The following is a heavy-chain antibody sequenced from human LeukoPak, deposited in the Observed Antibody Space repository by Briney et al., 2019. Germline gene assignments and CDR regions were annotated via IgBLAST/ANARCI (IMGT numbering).Heavy chain of an antibody. D-gene: IGHD3-9*01. CDR3: AKILNWLLSSLLFDY. CDR1: GFTFSSYA. CDR2: ISGSGGST. V-gene: IGHV3-23*01. J-gene: IGHJ4*02. Sequence: PGGSLRLSCAASGFTFSSYAMSWVRQAPGKGLEWVSAISGSGGSTYYADSVKGRFAISRDNSKNTLYLQMNGLRAEDTAVYYCAKILNWLLSSLLFDYWGQGTLVTVSS.